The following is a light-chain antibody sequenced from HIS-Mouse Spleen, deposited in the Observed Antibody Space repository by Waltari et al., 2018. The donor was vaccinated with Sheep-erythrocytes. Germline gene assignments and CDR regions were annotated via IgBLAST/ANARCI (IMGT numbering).Light chain of an antibody. V-gene: IGKV1-5*03. Sequence: DIQMTQSPSTLSASVGNRVTIPCRASQSISSWLAWYQQKPGKAPKLLIYKASSLESGVPSRFSGSRSGTEFTLTISSLQPDDFATYYCQQYNSYSTFGQGTKVEIK. J-gene: IGKJ1*01. CDR1: QSISSW. CDR3: QQYNSYST. CDR2: KAS.